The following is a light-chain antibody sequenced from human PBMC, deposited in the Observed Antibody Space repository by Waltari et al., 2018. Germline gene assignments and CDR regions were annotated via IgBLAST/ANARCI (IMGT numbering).Light chain of an antibody. CDR1: SSDVGGYNY. Sequence: QSALTQPPSASGSPGQSFTISCTGTSSDVGGYNYVSWYQHHPCKAPKVIIYEVNKRPPGAPDRFSGSKSGNTASLTVSGVQAEDEADYYCSSYGGSNNLVFGGGTKLTVL. J-gene: IGLJ3*02. V-gene: IGLV2-8*01. CDR3: SSYGGSNNLV. CDR2: EVN.